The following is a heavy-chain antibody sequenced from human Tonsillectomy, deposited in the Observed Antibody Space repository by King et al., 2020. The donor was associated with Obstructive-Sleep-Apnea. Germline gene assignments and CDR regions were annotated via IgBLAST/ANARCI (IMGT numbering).Heavy chain of an antibody. CDR2: IYYSGST. D-gene: IGHD3-22*01. Sequence: QLQESGPGLVKPSETLSLTCTVSGGSISSSSYYWGWIRQPPGKGLEWIGTIYYSGSTYYNPSLKSRVTISVDTSKNHLSLKLSSVTAADTAVYYCARGSYYDRSGYQGYYGMDVWGQGTTVTVSS. J-gene: IGHJ6*02. CDR3: ARGSYYDRSGYQGYYGMDV. V-gene: IGHV4-39*07. CDR1: GGSISSSSYY.